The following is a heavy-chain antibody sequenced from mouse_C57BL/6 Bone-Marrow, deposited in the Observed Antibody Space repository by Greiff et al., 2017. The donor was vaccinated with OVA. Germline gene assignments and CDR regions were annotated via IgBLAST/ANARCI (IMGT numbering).Heavy chain of an antibody. CDR2: INPSDSYT. CDR1: GYTFTSYW. J-gene: IGHJ3*01. CDR3: ARVDGSLAY. Sequence: VQLQQPGAELVKPGASVKLSCKASGYTFTSYWMQWVKQRPGQGLEWIGEINPSDSYTNYNQKFTGTATLTVDTSSSTAYMQLSSLTSEDSAVYYCARVDGSLAYGGKGTLVTVSA. V-gene: IGHV1-50*01. D-gene: IGHD2-3*01.